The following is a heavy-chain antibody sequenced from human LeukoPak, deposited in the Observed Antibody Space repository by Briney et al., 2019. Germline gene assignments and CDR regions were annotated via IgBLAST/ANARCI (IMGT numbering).Heavy chain of an antibody. J-gene: IGHJ4*02. D-gene: IGHD1-26*01. CDR2: ITGSAGNT. CDR1: GFTVSSYV. Sequence: GGSLRLSCAASGFTVSSYVMSWFRQAPGRGLEWVSGITGSAGNTYYADSVRGRFTVSRDNSKNTLYLQMNSLRAEDTAVYYCARDEEYSGSYGGSYFDYWGQGTLVTVSS. V-gene: IGHV3-23*01. CDR3: ARDEEYSGSYGGSYFDY.